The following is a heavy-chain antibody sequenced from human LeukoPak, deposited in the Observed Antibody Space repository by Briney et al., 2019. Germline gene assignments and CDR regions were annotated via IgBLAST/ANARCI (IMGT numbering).Heavy chain of an antibody. CDR1: GGSISSSSYY. CDR3: ARRRGWYPVDY. CDR2: IYYTGST. D-gene: IGHD6-19*01. J-gene: IGHJ4*02. Sequence: PSETLSLTCTVSGGSISSSSYYWGWIRQPPGEGLEWVGTIYYTGSTYYNPSLKSRVTISVDTSKNQCSLKLSSVTAADTAVYYCARRRGWYPVDYWGQGTLVTVSS. V-gene: IGHV4-39*01.